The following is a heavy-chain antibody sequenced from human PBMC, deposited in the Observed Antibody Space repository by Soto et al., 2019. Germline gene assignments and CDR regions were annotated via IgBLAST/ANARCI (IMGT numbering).Heavy chain of an antibody. CDR2: IYHSGST. J-gene: IGHJ4*02. Sequence: PSETLSLTCAVSGGSISSGGYSWSWIRQPPGKGLEWIGYIYHSGSTYYNPSLKSRVTISVDTSKNQFSLKLSSVTAADTAVYYCARVSVSGWYLDYWGQGTLVTVSS. D-gene: IGHD6-19*01. V-gene: IGHV4-30-2*01. CDR1: GGSISSGGYS. CDR3: ARVSVSGWYLDY.